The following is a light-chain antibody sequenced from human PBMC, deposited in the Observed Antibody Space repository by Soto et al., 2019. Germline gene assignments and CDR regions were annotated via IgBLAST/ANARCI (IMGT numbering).Light chain of an antibody. CDR3: QHYNSYSEA. CDR2: KAS. Sequence: DIPMTQSPSTLSGSVGDRVTITCRASQTISSWLAWYQQKPGKAPKLLIYKASTLKSGVLSRFSGSGSVTEFTLTISILQPDDFATYYCQHYNSYSEAFGQGTKGDLK. V-gene: IGKV1-5*03. J-gene: IGKJ1*01. CDR1: QTISSW.